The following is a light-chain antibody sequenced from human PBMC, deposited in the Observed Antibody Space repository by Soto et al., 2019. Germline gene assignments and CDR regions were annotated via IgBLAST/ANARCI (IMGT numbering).Light chain of an antibody. V-gene: IGKV3-15*01. J-gene: IGKJ1*01. CDR2: VPS. CDR1: QSINNN. CDR3: HQYNDXPPA. Sequence: MTQSPATLSVSPGERXXXXXXASQSINNNLAWYQQKPGQTPRLLIYVPSTRASGIPARFSGSGYGREFTLTISSLQSEDYGVYYCHQYNDXPPAFGQGTKVDIK.